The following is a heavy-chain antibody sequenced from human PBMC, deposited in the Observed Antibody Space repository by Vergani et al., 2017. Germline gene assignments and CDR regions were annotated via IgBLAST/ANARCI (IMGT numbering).Heavy chain of an antibody. D-gene: IGHD6-13*01. CDR2: ISYDGSNK. Sequence: QVQLVESGGGVVQPGRSLRLSCAASGFTFSSYAMHWVRQAPGKGLEWVAVISYDGSNKYYADSVKGRFTISRDNSKNTLYLQMNSLRAEDTAVYYCARGPTAAAGNYYYYYYYMDVWGKGP. J-gene: IGHJ6*03. V-gene: IGHV3-30-3*01. CDR3: ARGPTAAAGNYYYYYYYMDV. CDR1: GFTFSSYA.